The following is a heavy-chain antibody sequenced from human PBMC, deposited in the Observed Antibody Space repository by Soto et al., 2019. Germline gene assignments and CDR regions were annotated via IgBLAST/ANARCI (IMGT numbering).Heavy chain of an antibody. CDR1: GGTFSSYA. J-gene: IGHJ5*02. CDR3: ARGGYSGPNWFDP. Sequence: SVKVSCKASGGTFSSYAISWVLQAPGQGLEWMGGIIPIFGTANYAQKFQGRVTITADESTSTAYMELSSLRSEDTAVYYCARGGYSGPNWFDPWGQGTLVTVSS. V-gene: IGHV1-69*13. CDR2: IIPIFGTA. D-gene: IGHD1-26*01.